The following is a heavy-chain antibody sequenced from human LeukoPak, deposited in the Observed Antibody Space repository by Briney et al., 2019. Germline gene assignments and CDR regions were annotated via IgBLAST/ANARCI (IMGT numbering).Heavy chain of an antibody. CDR1: GASINDFY. CDR3: ARGGIRGYSAFDNLDF. D-gene: IGHD5-12*01. J-gene: IGHJ4*02. CDR2: VYYGGST. V-gene: IGHV4-59*01. Sequence: ASETLSLTCAVSGASINDFYWTWIRQPPGKGLEWIGYVYYGGSTNYNPSLKSRVSMSVDTSKNQFSLTLTSVTVADTAFYYCARGGIRGYSAFDNLDFWGLGTHVTVSS.